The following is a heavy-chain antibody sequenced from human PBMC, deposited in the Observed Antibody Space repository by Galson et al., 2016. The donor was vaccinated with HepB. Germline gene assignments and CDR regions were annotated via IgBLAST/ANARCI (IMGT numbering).Heavy chain of an antibody. CDR2: VSNDGSDK. J-gene: IGHJ4*02. V-gene: IGHV3-30*18. D-gene: IGHD3-9*01. Sequence: SLRLSCAASGFIFSSHGMHWVRQTPGKGLEWVAAVSNDGSDKYYAHSVKGRFTISRDNSKNTLYLQMNSLRAEDTAVYYCAKAGDYDLLAGSDYWGQGTPVTVSS. CDR3: AKAGDYDLLAGSDY. CDR1: GFIFSSHG.